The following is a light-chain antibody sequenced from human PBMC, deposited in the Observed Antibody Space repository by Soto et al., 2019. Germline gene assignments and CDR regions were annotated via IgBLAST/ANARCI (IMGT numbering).Light chain of an antibody. CDR2: GAS. V-gene: IGKV3-15*01. CDR1: QSVTNSY. J-gene: IGKJ4*01. CDR3: QQYSNWPLT. Sequence: EIVLTQSPATLSLSPVERATLSCMASQSVTNSYLAWYQQKPGQAPRLLIFGASTRAAGIPARFSGSGSGTEFTLTISSLQSEDLAVYYCQQYSNWPLTFGGGTKVDIK.